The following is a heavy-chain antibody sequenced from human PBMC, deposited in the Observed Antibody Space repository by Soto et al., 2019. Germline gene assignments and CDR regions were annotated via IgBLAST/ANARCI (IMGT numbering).Heavy chain of an antibody. D-gene: IGHD3-10*01. CDR1: GFTFSSYG. V-gene: IGHV3-53*04. Sequence: PGGSLRLSCAASGFTFSSYGMHWVRQAPGKGLEWVSVIYSGGSTYYADSVKGRFTTSRHNSKNTLYLQMNSLRAEDTAVYYCARVMGPRPITMVRENAPLYYGMDVWGQGTTVTVSS. J-gene: IGHJ6*02. CDR2: IYSGGST. CDR3: ARVMGPRPITMVRENAPLYYGMDV.